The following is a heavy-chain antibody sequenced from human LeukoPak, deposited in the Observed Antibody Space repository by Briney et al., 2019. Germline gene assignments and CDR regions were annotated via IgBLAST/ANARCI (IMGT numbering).Heavy chain of an antibody. Sequence: GASVKVSCKASGYTFTSYYMHWVRQAPGQGLEWMGIINPSGGSTSYAQKFQGRVTMTRDTSTSTVYMELSSLRSEDTAVYYCARGMRPGTERWLQLRFYYYGMDVWGQGTTVTISS. D-gene: IGHD5-24*01. CDR2: INPSGGST. V-gene: IGHV1-46*01. CDR3: ARGMRPGTERWLQLRFYYYGMDV. J-gene: IGHJ6*02. CDR1: GYTFTSYY.